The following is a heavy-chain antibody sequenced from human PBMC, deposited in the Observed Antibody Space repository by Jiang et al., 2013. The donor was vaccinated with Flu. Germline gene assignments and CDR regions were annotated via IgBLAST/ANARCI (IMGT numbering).Heavy chain of an antibody. CDR1: GYTFTSYY. CDR2: INPSGGST. Sequence: GAEVKKPGASVKVSCKASGYTFTSYYMHWVRLAPGQGLEWMGIINPSGGSTNYAQKFQGRVTMTTDTSTSTAYMELRSLRSDDTAVYYCARETYYDSSGYHGYYFDYWGQGTMVTVSS. D-gene: IGHD3-22*01. V-gene: IGHV1-46*01. J-gene: IGHJ4*02. CDR3: ARETYYDSSGYHGYYFDY.